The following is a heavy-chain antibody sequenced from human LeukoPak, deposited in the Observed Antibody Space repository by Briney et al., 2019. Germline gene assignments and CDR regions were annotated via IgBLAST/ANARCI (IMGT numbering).Heavy chain of an antibody. CDR3: ARIRHVRGVIINYYYGMDV. J-gene: IGHJ6*02. CDR2: IIPILGIA. Sequence: ASVKVSCKASGGTFSSYAIIWVRQAPGQGLEWMGRIIPILGIANYAQKFQGRVTITADKSTSTAYMELSSLRSEDTAVYYCARIRHVRGVIINYYYGMDVWGQGTTVTVSS. D-gene: IGHD3-10*02. CDR1: GGTFSSYA. V-gene: IGHV1-69*04.